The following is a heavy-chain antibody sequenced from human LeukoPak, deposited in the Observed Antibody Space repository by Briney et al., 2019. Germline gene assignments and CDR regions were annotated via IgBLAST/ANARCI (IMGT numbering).Heavy chain of an antibody. V-gene: IGHV4-39*01. CDR3: ARLENYYYHYMDV. D-gene: IGHD3-3*01. J-gene: IGHJ6*03. CDR2: IYYSGST. Sequence: SETLSLTCTVSGGSISSYYWGWILQPPGKGLEWIGSIYYSGSTYYNPSLKSRVTISVDTSKNQFSLKLSSVTAADTAVYYCARLENYYYHYMDVWGKGTTVTVSS. CDR1: GGSISSYY.